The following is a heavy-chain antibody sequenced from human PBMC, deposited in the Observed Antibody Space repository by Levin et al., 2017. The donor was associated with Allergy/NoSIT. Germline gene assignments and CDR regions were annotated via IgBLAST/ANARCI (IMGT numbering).Heavy chain of an antibody. CDR1: GYTFTSYA. J-gene: IGHJ5*02. V-gene: IGHV1-3*01. CDR3: ARGGGSRYDKFFMGLWFDP. Sequence: ASVKVSCKASGYTFTSYAMHWVRQAPGQRLEWMGWINAGNGNTKYSQKFQGRVTITRDTSASTAYMELSSLRSEDTAVYYCARGGGSRYDKFFMGLWFDPWGQGTLVTVSS. D-gene: IGHD3-22*01. CDR2: INAGNGNT.